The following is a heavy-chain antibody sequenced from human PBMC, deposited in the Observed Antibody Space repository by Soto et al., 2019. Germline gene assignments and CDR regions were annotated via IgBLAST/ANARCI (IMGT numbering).Heavy chain of an antibody. CDR1: GFSFGTYA. D-gene: IGHD3-16*01. J-gene: IGHJ4*02. V-gene: IGHV3-23*01. CDR2: ISGGT. Sequence: GGSLRLSCVASGFSFGTYAMTWVRQVPGKGLEWVSTISGGTYYADSVKGRFTISRDNSHNTLYLQVHSLTAEDTAVYYCAKDRRAGGNSAFYFDFWGQGAQVTVSS. CDR3: AKDRRAGGNSAFYFDF.